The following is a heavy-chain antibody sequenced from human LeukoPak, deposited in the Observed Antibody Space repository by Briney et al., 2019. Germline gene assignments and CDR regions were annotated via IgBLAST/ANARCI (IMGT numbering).Heavy chain of an antibody. CDR2: ISSSSSTI. CDR1: GFTFSSYS. J-gene: IGHJ4*02. V-gene: IGHV3-48*01. Sequence: GGSLRLSCAASGFTFSSYSMNWVRQAPGKGLEWVSYISSSSSTIYYADSVKGRFTISRDNAKNSLYLQMNSLRAEDTAVYYCAKDLLVRVRGSDQLWGQGTLVTVSS. D-gene: IGHD3-10*01. CDR3: AKDLLVRVRGSDQL.